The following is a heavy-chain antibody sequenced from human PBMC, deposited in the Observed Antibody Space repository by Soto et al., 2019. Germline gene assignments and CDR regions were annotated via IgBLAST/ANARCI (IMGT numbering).Heavy chain of an antibody. J-gene: IGHJ4*02. CDR2: IYYSGST. D-gene: IGHD1-1*01. Sequence: PSETLSLTCTVSGGSISSYYWSWIRQPPGKGLEWIGYIYYSGSTNYNPSLKSRVTISVDTSKNQFSLKLSSVTAADTAVYYCARVSQLALFEYWGQGTLVTVSS. V-gene: IGHV4-59*01. CDR1: GGSISSYY. CDR3: ARVSQLALFEY.